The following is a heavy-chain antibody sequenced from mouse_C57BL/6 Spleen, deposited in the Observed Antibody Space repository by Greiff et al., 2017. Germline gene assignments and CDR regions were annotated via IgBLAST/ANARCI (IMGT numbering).Heavy chain of an antibody. CDR3: ARSNYGYDAWFAY. V-gene: IGHV1-66*01. CDR1: GYSFTSYY. D-gene: IGHD2-2*01. CDR2: IYPGSGNT. Sequence: QVQLKQSGPELVKPGASVKISCKASGYSFTSYYIHWVKQRPGQGLEWIGWIYPGSGNTKYNEKFKGKATLTADTSSSTAYMQLSSLTSEDSAVYYCARSNYGYDAWFAYWGQGTLVTVSA. J-gene: IGHJ3*01.